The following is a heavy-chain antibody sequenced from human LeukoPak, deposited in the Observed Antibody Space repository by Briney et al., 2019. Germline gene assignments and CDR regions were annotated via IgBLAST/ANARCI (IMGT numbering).Heavy chain of an antibody. D-gene: IGHD4-23*01. CDR2: IYHTGRT. V-gene: IGHV4-30-2*01. CDR1: GGSFIVAAYS. Sequence: SQTLSLTCAVSGGSFIVAAYSWGWIRQPPGKGLEWVGYIYHTGRTYSNPSLKSLVTVSVDRSKNQFSLRLSSVPAADTAVYYCARGYGDNSGAFDIWGQGTMVTVSS. CDR3: ARGYGDNSGAFDI. J-gene: IGHJ3*02.